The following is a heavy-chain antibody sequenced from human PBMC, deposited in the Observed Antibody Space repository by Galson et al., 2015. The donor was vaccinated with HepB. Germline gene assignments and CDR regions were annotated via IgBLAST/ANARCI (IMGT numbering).Heavy chain of an antibody. CDR1: GFTFDDYG. Sequence: SLRLSCAASGFTFDDYGMHWVRQAPGKGLEWVSGISWNSGYIGYADSVEGRFTISRDNAKNSLYLQMNSLRAEDTALYYCGKGASYGSKDAFDIWGQGTLVTVS. V-gene: IGHV3-9*01. D-gene: IGHD3-10*01. CDR3: GKGASYGSKDAFDI. CDR2: ISWNSGYI. J-gene: IGHJ3*02.